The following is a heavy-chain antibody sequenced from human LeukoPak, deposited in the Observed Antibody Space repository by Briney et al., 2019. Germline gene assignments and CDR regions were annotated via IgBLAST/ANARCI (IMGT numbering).Heavy chain of an antibody. Sequence: GGSLRLSCTAPGFPFNAYNIHWIRQSPGRGLGWVSFIRNDETEIHYADFAKGRFTISRDRSKNSVYLQMNSLRPDDTALYYCAKDGGRYRFDFWGQGTMVTVSS. D-gene: IGHD3-16*02. V-gene: IGHV3-30*02. CDR3: AKDGGRYRFDF. CDR2: IRNDETEI. J-gene: IGHJ4*02. CDR1: GFPFNAYN.